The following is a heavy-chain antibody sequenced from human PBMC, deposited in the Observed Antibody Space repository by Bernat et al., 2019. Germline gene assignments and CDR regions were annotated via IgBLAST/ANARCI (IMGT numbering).Heavy chain of an antibody. D-gene: IGHD2/OR15-2a*01. CDR2: IKQDGSEK. V-gene: IGHV3-7*01. Sequence: EVQLVESGGGLVQPGGSLRLSCAASGFTFSSYWMSWVRQAPGKGLEWVANIKQDGSEKYFVDPVKGRFTIYRDNAKNSLFLQMNSLRAEDTAVYYCAREGWVYEIPPRVYGMDVWGQGTTVTVSS. J-gene: IGHJ6*02. CDR3: AREGWVYEIPPRVYGMDV. CDR1: GFTFSSYW.